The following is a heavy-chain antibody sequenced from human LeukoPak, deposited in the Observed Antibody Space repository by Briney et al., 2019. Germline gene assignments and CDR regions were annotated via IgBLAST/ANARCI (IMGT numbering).Heavy chain of an antibody. CDR1: GFTFSSYA. CDR3: AKDPDYYDSSGYYFGYFQH. D-gene: IGHD3-22*01. J-gene: IGHJ1*01. CDR2: FSGRGGST. V-gene: IGHV3-23*01. Sequence: GGPLGLSCAASGFTFSSYAMGWVRRAPGKGRRGVQAFSGRGGSTYYADSVKGRFTISRDNSKNTLYLQMNSLRAEDTAVYYCAKDPDYYDSSGYYFGYFQHWGQGTLVTVSS.